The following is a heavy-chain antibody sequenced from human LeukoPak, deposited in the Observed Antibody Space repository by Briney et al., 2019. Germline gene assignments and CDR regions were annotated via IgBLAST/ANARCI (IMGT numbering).Heavy chain of an antibody. J-gene: IGHJ4*02. CDR1: GYTFTDNY. D-gene: IGHD6-19*01. CDR2: INPNSGGT. Sequence: ASVKVSCKASGYTFTDNYMHWVRQAPGQGLEWMGWINPNSGGTNYAQKFQGRVTMTRDTSISTAYMELSRLRSDDTAVYYCARERRAVAGPDFDYWGQGTLVTVSS. V-gene: IGHV1-2*02. CDR3: ARERRAVAGPDFDY.